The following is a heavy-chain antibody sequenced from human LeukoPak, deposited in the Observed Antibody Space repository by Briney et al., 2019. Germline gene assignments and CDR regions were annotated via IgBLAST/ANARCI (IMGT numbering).Heavy chain of an antibody. V-gene: IGHV3-43D*03. Sequence: GGSLRLSCAASGFTFDDYAMHWVGQAPGKGLEWVSLISCDGGSAYYADSVKGRFTISTDNSKNSLYLQMNSLRAEDTALYYCAKVSVLTMINDAFDIWGQGTMVTVSS. D-gene: IGHD3-22*01. CDR2: ISCDGGSA. CDR1: GFTFDDYA. J-gene: IGHJ3*02. CDR3: AKVSVLTMINDAFDI.